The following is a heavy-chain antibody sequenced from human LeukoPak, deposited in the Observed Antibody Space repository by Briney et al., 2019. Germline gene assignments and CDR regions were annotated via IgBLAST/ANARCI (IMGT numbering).Heavy chain of an antibody. Sequence: PGESLRLSCAASGLTFSRTAMSWVRQAPGKGLEWVATISGSGVGTYYAASVKGRFNISRDNSKNTLYLQMNSLRTEDTAIYYCAKDANYLRSGSFFIPFDYWGQGTLVTVYS. V-gene: IGHV3-23*01. D-gene: IGHD4/OR15-4a*01. J-gene: IGHJ4*02. CDR3: AKDANYLRSGSFFIPFDY. CDR1: GLTFSRTA. CDR2: ISGSGVGT.